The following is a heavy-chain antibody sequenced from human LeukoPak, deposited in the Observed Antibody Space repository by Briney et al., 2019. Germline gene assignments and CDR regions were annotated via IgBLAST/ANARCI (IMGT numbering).Heavy chain of an antibody. CDR3: AIDSGSGRHSYYFDF. J-gene: IGHJ4*02. V-gene: IGHV3-30*02. D-gene: IGHD3-10*01. CDR1: GLMFSSYG. Sequence: GGSLRLSCTASGLMFSSYGMHWVRQAPGKGLEWVAIIRSDGSDKYYADSVEGRFSISRSNSKNTLWLQMNSLRAEDTAMYYCAIDSGSGRHSYYFDFWGQGTLVTVSS. CDR2: IRSDGSDK.